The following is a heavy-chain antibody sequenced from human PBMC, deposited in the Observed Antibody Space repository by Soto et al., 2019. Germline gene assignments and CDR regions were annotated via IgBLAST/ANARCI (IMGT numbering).Heavy chain of an antibody. CDR2: VNHSGTT. J-gene: IGHJ4*02. CDR3: ARGNQLDH. CDR1: GGSFSDYY. Sequence: QVRLQQWGAGLLKPSETLSLTCAVYGGSFSDYYWSWLRQPPGKGLEWIGEVNHSGTTKYNPPLKSRVAISVHTSKNQFSLKLYSVTAADTAVYFCARGNQLDHWGRGTPVTVSS. D-gene: IGHD1-1*01. V-gene: IGHV4-34*01.